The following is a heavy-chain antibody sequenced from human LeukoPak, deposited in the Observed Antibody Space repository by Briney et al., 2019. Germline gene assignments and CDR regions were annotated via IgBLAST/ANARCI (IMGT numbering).Heavy chain of an antibody. CDR3: AKVTWQWLVGGAFDY. Sequence: PGGSLRLSCAASGFTFSSYAMSWVRQAPGKGLEWVSAISGSGGSTYYADSVKGRFTISRDNSKNTLYLQMNSLRAEDTAVYYCAKVTWQWLVGGAFDYWGQGTLSPSPQ. CDR2: ISGSGGST. CDR1: GFTFSSYA. V-gene: IGHV3-23*01. J-gene: IGHJ4*02. D-gene: IGHD6-19*01.